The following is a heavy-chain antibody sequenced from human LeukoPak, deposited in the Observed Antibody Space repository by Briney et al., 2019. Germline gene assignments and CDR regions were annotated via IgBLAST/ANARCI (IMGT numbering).Heavy chain of an antibody. CDR2: ISSSSSYI. CDR3: ARDRYREQWLR. Sequence: PGGSLRLFWAASGFTFSSYSMNWVRQAPGKGLEWVSSISSSSSYIYYAASVKGRFTISRDNAKNSLYLQMNSLRAEDTAVYYCARDRYREQWLRWGQGTLVTVSS. V-gene: IGHV3-21*01. D-gene: IGHD6-19*01. CDR1: GFTFSSYS. J-gene: IGHJ4*02.